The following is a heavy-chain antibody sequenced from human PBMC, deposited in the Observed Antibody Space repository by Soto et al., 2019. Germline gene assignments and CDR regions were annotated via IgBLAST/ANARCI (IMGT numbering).Heavy chain of an antibody. Sequence: PGGSLRLSCAASGFTFSSYGMHWVRQAPGKGLEWVAVIWYDGSNKYYADSVKGRFTISRDNSKNTLYLQMNSLRAEDTAVYYCARVNSQDIVVVPAARDSYYYYYMDVWGKGTTVTAP. J-gene: IGHJ6*03. CDR1: GFTFSSYG. CDR2: IWYDGSNK. D-gene: IGHD2-2*01. V-gene: IGHV3-33*01. CDR3: ARVNSQDIVVVPAARDSYYYYYMDV.